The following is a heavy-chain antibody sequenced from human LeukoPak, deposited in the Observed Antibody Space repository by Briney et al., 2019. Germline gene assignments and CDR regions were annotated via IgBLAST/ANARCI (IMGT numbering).Heavy chain of an antibody. V-gene: IGHV3-33*06. D-gene: IGHD2-15*01. CDR1: GFIFSNYG. J-gene: IGHJ4*02. Sequence: GRSLRLSCAASGFIFSNYGIHWVRQAPGKGLEWVAVIWYDGSQKFYTDSVKGRFTISRDNSKNTLTLQMHALRADDTAVYYCAKDLEGYIFSYNFDSWGQGTLVTVSS. CDR3: AKDLEGYIFSYNFDS. CDR2: IWYDGSQK.